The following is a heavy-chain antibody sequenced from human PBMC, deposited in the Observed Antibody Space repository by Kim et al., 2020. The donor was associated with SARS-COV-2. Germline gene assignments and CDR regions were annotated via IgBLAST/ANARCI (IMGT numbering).Heavy chain of an antibody. V-gene: IGHV3-33*01. J-gene: IGHJ6*03. CDR3: ARDSNVAAVYYYYFYIDV. D-gene: IGHD2-8*01. Sequence: GRSLRLSCAASGFTFSSYGMHWVRQAPGKGLEWVAVIWHDGSNNYYAASVKGRSTISRDNSKNMLHLQMNSMRAEDTAVYYCARDSNVAAVYYYYFYIDV. CDR2: IWHDGSNN. CDR1: GFTFSSYG.